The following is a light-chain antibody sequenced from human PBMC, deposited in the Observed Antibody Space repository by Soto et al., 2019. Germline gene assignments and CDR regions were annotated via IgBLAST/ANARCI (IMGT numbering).Light chain of an antibody. CDR3: KQRTNWPLT. CDR1: QSVSSS. Sequence: EIVLTQSPATLSLSPGERATLSCRASQSVSSSLAWYQQKPGQAPRLLIYDASNRATGIPARFSGSGSGTDFTLTISSLEPEDSAVYYCKQRTNWPLTFGGGTKVEIK. V-gene: IGKV3-11*01. CDR2: DAS. J-gene: IGKJ4*01.